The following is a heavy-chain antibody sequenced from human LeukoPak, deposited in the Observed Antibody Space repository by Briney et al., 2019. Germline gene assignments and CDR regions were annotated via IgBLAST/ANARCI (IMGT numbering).Heavy chain of an antibody. V-gene: IGHV3-30*18. CDR1: GFTFSHYA. D-gene: IGHD3-16*01. J-gene: IGHJ4*02. CDR2: ISHDGSNK. Sequence: GGSLRLSCAASGFTFSHYAMQCARQAPGKALEWVAVISHDGSNKYYADSVKGRFTISRDNSKNTLYLQMNSLRGEDTAVYYCAKEPGEPPQGENYLDYWGQGTLVTVSS. CDR3: AKEPGEPPQGENYLDY.